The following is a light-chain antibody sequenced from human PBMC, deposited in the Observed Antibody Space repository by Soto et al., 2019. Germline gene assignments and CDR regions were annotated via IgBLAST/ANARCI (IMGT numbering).Light chain of an antibody. CDR2: DAS. Sequence: DIQMTQSPSTLSASVGDRVTITCRASQSISSWLAWYQQKPGKAPKLLIYDASSLESGVPSRFSGSGSGTEFTLTISSLQPDDIATYYCQQYNSIHTFGGGTKVEIK. J-gene: IGKJ4*01. CDR3: QQYNSIHT. CDR1: QSISSW. V-gene: IGKV1-5*01.